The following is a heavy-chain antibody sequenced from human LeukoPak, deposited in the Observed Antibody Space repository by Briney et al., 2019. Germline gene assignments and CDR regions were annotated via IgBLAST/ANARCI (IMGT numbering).Heavy chain of an antibody. CDR2: ISYDGSNS. CDR3: AKDWGQRGVGASLGH. J-gene: IGHJ4*02. D-gene: IGHD1-26*01. Sequence: GGSLRLSCAASGFTFSGHAMVWVRQGLGKGLEWVSFISYDGSNSVHADSVMGRFTISRDNSKNTVDLQINSLRDEDTAVYYCAKDWGQRGVGASLGHWGQGTLVIVSS. CDR1: GFTFSGHA. V-gene: IGHV3-30*18.